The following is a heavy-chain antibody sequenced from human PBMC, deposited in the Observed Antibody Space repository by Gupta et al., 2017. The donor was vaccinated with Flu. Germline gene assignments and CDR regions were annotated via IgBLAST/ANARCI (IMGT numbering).Heavy chain of an antibody. D-gene: IGHD1-26*01. CDR1: GYTFIAHY. V-gene: IGHV1-2*02. Sequence: QVQLVQSGSEVKKPGASVKVSCKASGYTFIAHYMHWVRQAPGQGLEWMGWINPNTGGTNYAQNFQGRVTMTRDTSISTAYMELRRLRSDDTAVYYCARDGLPRWEVRGYYGLDVWGQGTTVTASS. CDR3: ARDGLPRWEVRGYYGLDV. J-gene: IGHJ6*02. CDR2: INPNTGGT.